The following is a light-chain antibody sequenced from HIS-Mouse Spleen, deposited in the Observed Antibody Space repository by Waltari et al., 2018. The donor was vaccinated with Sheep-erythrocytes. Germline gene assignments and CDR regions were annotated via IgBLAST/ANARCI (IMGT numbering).Light chain of an antibody. V-gene: IGLV3-1*01. J-gene: IGLJ2*01. CDR1: KWGDKY. CDR2: HDS. CDR3: QAWDSSTVV. Sequence: SYELTQPPSVSVSPGQTASITCSGDKWGDKYACWYQQKPGQSPVLVIYHDSKRPSGIPERFSGSNSGNTATLTNGGTQAMDEADYYCQAWDSSTVVFGGGTKLTVL.